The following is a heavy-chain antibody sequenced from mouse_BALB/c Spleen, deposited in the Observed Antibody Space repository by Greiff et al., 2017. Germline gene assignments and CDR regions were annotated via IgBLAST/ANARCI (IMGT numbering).Heavy chain of an antibody. CDR1: GFTFSSFG. CDR2: ISSGSSTI. J-gene: IGHJ4*01. CDR3: ARSWSYYYAMDY. V-gene: IGHV5-17*02. Sequence: EVQGVESGGGLVQPGGSRKLSCAASGFTFSSFGMHWVRQAPEKGLEWVAYISSGSSTIYYADTVKGRFTISRDNPKNTLFLQMTSLRSEDTAMYYCARSWSYYYAMDYWGQGTSVTVSS.